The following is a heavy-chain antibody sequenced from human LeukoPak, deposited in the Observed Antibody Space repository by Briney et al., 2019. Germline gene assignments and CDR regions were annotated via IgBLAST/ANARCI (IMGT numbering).Heavy chain of an antibody. J-gene: IGHJ4*02. CDR1: GGSISSGGYY. CDR3: ARHRGVGGSYPFDY. CDR2: IYYSGTS. V-gene: IGHV4-31*03. Sequence: PSETLSLTCTVSGGSISSGGYYWSWIRQHPGKGLEWIGHIYYSGTSFYNPSLTSRVTISVDTSKNQFSLKLTSVNDADTAVYYCARHRGVGGSYPFDYWGQGTLVTVSS. D-gene: IGHD1-26*01.